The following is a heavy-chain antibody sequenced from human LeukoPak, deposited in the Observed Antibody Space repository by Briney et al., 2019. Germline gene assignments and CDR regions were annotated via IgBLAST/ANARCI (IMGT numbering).Heavy chain of an antibody. J-gene: IGHJ4*02. Sequence: GGSLRLSCAASGLTFYNAWMSWVRQAPGKGLEWVGRIKSKIDGGTADYAAPVKGRLTMSREDSKNMLYLQMNSLKTEYTAVYYCNTVYYYGSGSYSGYWGQGTLVTVSS. V-gene: IGHV3-15*01. CDR2: IKSKIDGGTA. D-gene: IGHD3-10*01. CDR1: GLTFYNAW. CDR3: NTVYYYGSGSYSGY.